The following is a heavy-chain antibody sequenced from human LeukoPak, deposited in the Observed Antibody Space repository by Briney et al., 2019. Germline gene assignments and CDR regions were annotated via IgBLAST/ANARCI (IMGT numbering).Heavy chain of an antibody. Sequence: PGGSLRLSCAASGFTFSSYSMNWVRQAPGKGLEWVSYISGRDSTIYYADSVKGRFTISRDNARNSLYLQMNSLRVEDTAVYYCTRDGIPPPLWGQGTLVTVSS. CDR1: GFTFSSYS. D-gene: IGHD5-18*01. CDR3: TRDGIPPPL. CDR2: ISGRDSTI. V-gene: IGHV3-48*04. J-gene: IGHJ4*02.